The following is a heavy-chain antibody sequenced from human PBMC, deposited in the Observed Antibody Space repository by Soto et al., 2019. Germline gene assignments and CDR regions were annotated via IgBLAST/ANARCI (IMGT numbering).Heavy chain of an antibody. D-gene: IGHD1-26*01. CDR2: IYPGDSDT. V-gene: IGHV5-51*01. CDR1: GYSFTSYW. J-gene: IGHJ3*02. CDR3: ARHLNSGSYFDDAFDI. Sequence: GESLKISCKGSGYSFTSYWIGWVRQMPGKGLEWMGIIYPGDSDTRYSPSFQGQVTISADKSISTAYLQWSSLKASDTATYYCARHLNSGSYFDDAFDIWGQGTMVTVSS.